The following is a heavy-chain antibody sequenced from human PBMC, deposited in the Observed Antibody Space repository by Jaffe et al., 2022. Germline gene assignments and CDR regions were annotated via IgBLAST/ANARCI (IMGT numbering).Heavy chain of an antibody. V-gene: IGHV4-34*01. J-gene: IGHJ5*02. CDR2: INHSGST. CDR3: ARGRYVDIVVVVAAKVVVANRA. D-gene: IGHD2-15*01. Sequence: QVQLQQWGAGLLKPSETLSLTCAVYGGSFSGYYWSWIRQPPGKGLEWIGEINHSGSTNYNPSLKSRVTISVDTSKNQFSLKLSSVTAADTAVYYCARGRYVDIVVVVAAKVVVANRAWGQGTLVTVSS. CDR1: GGSFSGYY.